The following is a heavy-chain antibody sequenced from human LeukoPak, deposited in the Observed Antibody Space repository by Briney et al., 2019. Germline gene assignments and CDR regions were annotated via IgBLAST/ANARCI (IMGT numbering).Heavy chain of an antibody. J-gene: IGHJ5*02. CDR2: IHYSGSP. CDR3: ARHSNWNGGVDWFDP. CDR1: GGSNY. Sequence: SETLSLTCTVSGGSNYWSWIRQPPGKGLEWIAYIHYSGSPHYNPSLKSRVTISIDTSENQLSLRLNSVTAADTAVYYCARHSNWNGGVDWFDPWDQGTQVTVSS. D-gene: IGHD1-20*01. V-gene: IGHV4-59*08.